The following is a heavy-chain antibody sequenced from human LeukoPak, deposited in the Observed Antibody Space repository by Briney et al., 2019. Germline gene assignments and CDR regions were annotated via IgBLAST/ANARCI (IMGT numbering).Heavy chain of an antibody. Sequence: GGSLRLSCAASGFTVSSNYMSWVRQAPGKGLEWVSVIYSGGSTYYADSVKGRFTISRDNSKNTLYLQMNSLRAEDTAVYYCARNIVVVVAATVEDAFDIWGQGTMVTVSS. CDR1: GFTVSSNY. CDR3: ARNIVVVVAATVEDAFDI. CDR2: IYSGGST. V-gene: IGHV3-66*01. J-gene: IGHJ3*02. D-gene: IGHD2-15*01.